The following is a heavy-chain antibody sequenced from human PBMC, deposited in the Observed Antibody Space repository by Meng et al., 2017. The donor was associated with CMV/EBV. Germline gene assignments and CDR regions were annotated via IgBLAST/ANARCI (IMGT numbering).Heavy chain of an antibody. CDR3: ARDYYDSSGYFDYYYGMDV. D-gene: IGHD3-22*01. CDR1: GYTFTGYY. Sequence: ASVKVSCKASGYTFTGYYMHWVRQAPGQGLEWMGWISAYNGNTNYAQKLQGRVTMTTDTSTSTAYMELRSLRSDDTAVYYCARDYYDSSGYFDYYYGMDVWGQGTTVTVSS. CDR2: ISAYNGNT. J-gene: IGHJ6*02. V-gene: IGHV1-18*04.